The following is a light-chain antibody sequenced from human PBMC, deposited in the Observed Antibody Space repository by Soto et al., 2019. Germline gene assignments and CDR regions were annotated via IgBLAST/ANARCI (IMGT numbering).Light chain of an antibody. V-gene: IGKV3-20*01. CDR3: QQYLSALIT. J-gene: IGKJ5*01. Sequence: ENVLTQSPGTLSLSPGEGATLSCRASQTITSNYLAWYQQKPGQAPRLLIYGASSRATRIPGRFSGSGSGTNFTLTINGLEPEDFAMYYCQQYLSALITFGQGTRLEIK. CDR1: QTITSNY. CDR2: GAS.